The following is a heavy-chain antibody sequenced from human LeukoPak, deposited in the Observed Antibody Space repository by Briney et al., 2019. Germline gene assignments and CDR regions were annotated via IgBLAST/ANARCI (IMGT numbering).Heavy chain of an antibody. CDR2: INPSGGIT. J-gene: IGHJ4*02. V-gene: IGHV1-46*01. CDR1: GYTFTAYY. D-gene: IGHD5-24*01. Sequence: ASVKVSCKASGYTFTAYYMHWVRQAPGQGLEWMGIINPSGGITGYAQKFQGRVTMARDTSTSTVYMELSSLGSEDTAVYYCARAGYNYGKNDYWGQGTLVTVSS. CDR3: ARAGYNYGKNDY.